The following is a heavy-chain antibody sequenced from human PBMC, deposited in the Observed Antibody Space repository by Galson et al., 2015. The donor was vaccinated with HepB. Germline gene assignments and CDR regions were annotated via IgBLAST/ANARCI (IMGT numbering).Heavy chain of an antibody. CDR3: ARSVLVVPAAIVVDNWYDP. CDR2: ISSGGTFK. J-gene: IGHJ5*02. Sequence: SLRLSCAASGFTFTTYRMNWVRQAPGKGLEWVSSISSGGTFKYSAESVKGRFTISRDNAKNSLYLQMNNLRAEDTAVYYCARSVLVVPAAIVVDNWYDPWGQGTLVTVSS. V-gene: IGHV3-21*01. D-gene: IGHD2-2*01. CDR1: GFTFTTYR.